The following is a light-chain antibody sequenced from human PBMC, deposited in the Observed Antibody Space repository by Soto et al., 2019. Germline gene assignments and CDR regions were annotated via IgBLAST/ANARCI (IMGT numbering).Light chain of an antibody. CDR1: QSISSY. V-gene: IGKV1-39*01. Sequence: DIQLPQSPPSLSASVVDRVTITCRASQSISSYLNWYQQKPGKAPKLLIYAASSLQSGVPSRFSGSGSGTDFTLIISSLQTEDFATYYCQQSYSTPTFGQGTRLEI. J-gene: IGKJ5*01. CDR2: AAS. CDR3: QQSYSTPT.